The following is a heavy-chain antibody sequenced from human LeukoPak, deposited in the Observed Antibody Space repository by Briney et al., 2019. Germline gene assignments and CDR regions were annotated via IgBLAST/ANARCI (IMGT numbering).Heavy chain of an antibody. CDR1: GGTFSSYT. CDR3: ARDRVVVVPAARTGWFDP. V-gene: IGHV1-69*04. J-gene: IGHJ5*02. CDR2: IIPILGIA. Sequence: SVKVSCKASGGTFSSYTISWVRQAPGQGLEWMGRIIPILGIANYAQKFQGRVTITADKSTSTAYMELSSLRSEDTAEYYCARDRVVVVPAARTGWFDPWGQGTLVTVSS. D-gene: IGHD2-2*01.